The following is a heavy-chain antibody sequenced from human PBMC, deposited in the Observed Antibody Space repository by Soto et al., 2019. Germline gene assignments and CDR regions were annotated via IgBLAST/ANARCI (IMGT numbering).Heavy chain of an antibody. Sequence: SVKVSCKASGFTFTSSAVQWVRQARGQRLEWIGWIVVGSGNTNYAQKFQERVTITRDMSTSTAYMELSSLRSEDTAVYYCAARDALSTTGTTAAFDYWGQGTLVTVSS. V-gene: IGHV1-58*01. CDR3: AARDALSTTGTTAAFDY. CDR1: GFTFTSSA. J-gene: IGHJ4*02. D-gene: IGHD1-1*01. CDR2: IVVGSGNT.